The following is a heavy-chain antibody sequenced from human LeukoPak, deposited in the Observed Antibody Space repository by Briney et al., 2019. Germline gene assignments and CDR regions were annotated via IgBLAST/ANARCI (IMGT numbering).Heavy chain of an antibody. CDR3: ARSSREPGDY. CDR1: GYTFINHG. J-gene: IGHJ4*02. Sequence: ASVKVSCTASGYTFINHGISWVRQAPGQGLEWMGWISAYNGHTKFAQKFHDRVTMTTDTSTTTAYMELRSLTSDDSGVYYCARSSREPGDYWGQGTLVTVSS. CDR2: ISAYNGHT. V-gene: IGHV1-18*01. D-gene: IGHD1-26*01.